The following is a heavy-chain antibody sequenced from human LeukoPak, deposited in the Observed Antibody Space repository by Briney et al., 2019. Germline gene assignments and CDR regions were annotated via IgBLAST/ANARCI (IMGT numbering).Heavy chain of an antibody. V-gene: IGHV1-2*02. J-gene: IGHJ5*02. Sequence: GASVKVSCKASGYTFPRYYIHWVRQAPGQGLEWMGWINPHSGGTNYAQKFQGRVTMTRDTPLSPPYMQPSGLRPDDPAVYYCSTDPTMLVVVPYGESWGQGNLGTVSS. CDR1: GYTFPRYY. CDR2: INPHSGGT. D-gene: IGHD3-22*01. CDR3: STDPTMLVVVPYGES.